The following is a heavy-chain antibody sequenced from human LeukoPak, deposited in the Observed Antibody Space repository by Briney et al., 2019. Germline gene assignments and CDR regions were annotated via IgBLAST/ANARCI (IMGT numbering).Heavy chain of an antibody. CDR2: ISWNSGSI. J-gene: IGHJ6*02. CDR3: AKDKGAVGAYGMDV. Sequence: GGSLRLSCAASGFTFDDYAMHWVRQAPGKGLEWVSGISWNSGSIGYADSVKGRFTISRDNAKNPLYLQMNSLRAEDTALYYCAKDKGAVGAYGMDVWGQGTTVTVSS. V-gene: IGHV3-9*01. CDR1: GFTFDDYA. D-gene: IGHD2-15*01.